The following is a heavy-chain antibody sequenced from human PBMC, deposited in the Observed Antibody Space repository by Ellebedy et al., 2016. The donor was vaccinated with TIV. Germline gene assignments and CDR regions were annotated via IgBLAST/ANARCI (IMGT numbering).Heavy chain of an antibody. J-gene: IGHJ3*02. CDR2: IYYSGST. V-gene: IGHV4-30-4*01. CDR1: GGSISSGDYY. CDR3: ARAIVVVTDNDAFDI. D-gene: IGHD2-21*02. Sequence: SETLSLTCTVSGGSISSGDYYWSWIRQPPGKGLEWIGYIYYSGSTNYNPSLKSRVTISVDTSKNQFSLKLSSVTAADTVVYYCARAIVVVTDNDAFDIWGQGTMVTVSS.